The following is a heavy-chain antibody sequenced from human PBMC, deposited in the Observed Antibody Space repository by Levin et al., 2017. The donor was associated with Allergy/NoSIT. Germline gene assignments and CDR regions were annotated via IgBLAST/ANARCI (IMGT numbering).Heavy chain of an antibody. CDR1: GFTFNSYV. CDR3: AKDREVTTISSGFDY. CDR2: ISAGGGSA. V-gene: IGHV3-23*01. Sequence: GGSLRLSCAASGFTFNSYVMNWVRQIPGKGLEWVSGISAGGGSAYYGDPVKGRFTISRDNSKNTVYLEMNSLRAEDTATYDCAKDREVTTISSGFDYWGQGNLVTVSS. D-gene: IGHD4-17*01. J-gene: IGHJ4*02.